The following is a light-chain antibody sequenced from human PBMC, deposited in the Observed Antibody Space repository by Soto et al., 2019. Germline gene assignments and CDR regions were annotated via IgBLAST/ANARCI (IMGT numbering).Light chain of an antibody. J-gene: IGKJ1*01. Sequence: KLSPGPLSLYTGERATLSCRASQSLTRNLAWYQHKPGQSPRLLIYGASARATGIPDRFSGGGSGAEYTLSISSLQSEAFAVYDCQQYHKWPRTFRQGTKVE. CDR1: QSLTRN. CDR3: QQYHKWPRT. CDR2: GAS. V-gene: IGKV3-15*01.